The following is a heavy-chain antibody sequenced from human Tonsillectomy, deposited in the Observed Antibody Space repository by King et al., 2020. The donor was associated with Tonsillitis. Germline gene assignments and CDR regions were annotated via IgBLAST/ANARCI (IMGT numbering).Heavy chain of an antibody. V-gene: IGHV3-7*03. Sequence: VQLVESGGGLVQPGGSLRLSCTASVLTFSNYWMDWVRQAPGKGLEWVANINQDGSEKHYVDSVKGRFTVSRDNATNSLYLPMYSLRADDTAVYYCAREFAGPGSYWGQGTLVTVSS. CDR1: VLTFSNYW. D-gene: IGHD3-10*01. CDR2: INQDGSEK. CDR3: AREFAGPGSY. J-gene: IGHJ4*02.